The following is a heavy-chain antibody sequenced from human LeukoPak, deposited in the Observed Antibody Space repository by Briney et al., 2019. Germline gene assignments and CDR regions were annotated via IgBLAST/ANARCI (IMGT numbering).Heavy chain of an antibody. Sequence: GGSLRLSCAASGFTFSTHGMHWVRQAPGKGLEWVAVISYDGSNKYYADSVKGRFTISRDNSKNTLYLQVNSLRAEDTAVYYCARGRSSGYYFFDYWGQGTLVTVSS. CDR1: GFTFSTHG. CDR2: ISYDGSNK. D-gene: IGHD3-22*01. J-gene: IGHJ4*02. CDR3: ARGRSSGYYFFDY. V-gene: IGHV3-30*03.